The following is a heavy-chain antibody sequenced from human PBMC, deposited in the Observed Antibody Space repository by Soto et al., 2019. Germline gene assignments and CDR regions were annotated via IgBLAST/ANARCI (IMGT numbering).Heavy chain of an antibody. V-gene: IGHV3-23*01. D-gene: IGHD5-12*01. CDR2: ISTGGVP. J-gene: IGHJ4*02. CDR1: GLTSGIYD. Sequence: EGQLLESGGGLIQPGGSLRLSCAASGLTSGIYDISWVRQVPGKGLEWVSVISTGGVPYYADSVKGRFTISRDISKNTLFLQMNRLRVEDTAVYYCARGGTGYKQFDYWGQGTLVTVSS. CDR3: ARGGTGYKQFDY.